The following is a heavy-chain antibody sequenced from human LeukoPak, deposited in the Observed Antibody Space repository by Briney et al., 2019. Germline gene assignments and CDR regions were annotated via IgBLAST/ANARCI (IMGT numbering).Heavy chain of an antibody. D-gene: IGHD7-27*01. Sequence: PSETLSLTCTVSGGSISSGGYYWSWIRQHPGKGLEWIGYIYYSGSTYYNPSLKSRVTISVDTSKNQFSLKLSSVTAADTAVYYCARGGKNWDHFDYWGQGTLVTVSS. J-gene: IGHJ4*02. V-gene: IGHV4-31*03. CDR3: ARGGKNWDHFDY. CDR1: GGSISSGGYY. CDR2: IYYSGST.